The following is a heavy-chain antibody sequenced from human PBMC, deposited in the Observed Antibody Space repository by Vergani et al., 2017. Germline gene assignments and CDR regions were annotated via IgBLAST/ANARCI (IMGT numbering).Heavy chain of an antibody. J-gene: IGHJ4*02. CDR3: LLRTVLRYFDWLLVFL. Sequence: EVQLVESGGGLVQPGGSLRLSCAASGFTFSSYWMSWVRQAPGKGLEWVANIKQDGSEKYYVDSVKGRFTISRDNAKNSLYLQMNSLRAEDTAVYYSLLRTVLRYFDWLLVFLGGQGTLVTVSS. CDR1: GFTFSSYW. D-gene: IGHD3-9*01. V-gene: IGHV3-7*01. CDR2: IKQDGSEK.